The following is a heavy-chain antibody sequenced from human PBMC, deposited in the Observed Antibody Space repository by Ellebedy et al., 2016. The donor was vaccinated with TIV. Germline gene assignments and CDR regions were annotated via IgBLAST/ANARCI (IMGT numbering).Heavy chain of an antibody. CDR1: GYTFTTYA. CDR3: ARGSGDWLFDY. CDR2: INAGNGNT. J-gene: IGHJ4*02. V-gene: IGHV1-3*01. Sequence: ASVKVSCKPSGYTFTTYAIHRVRQAPGQRLEWMGWINAGNGNTKYSEKFQGRVTITRDTSASTAYMELSSLRSEDTAVYYCARGSGDWLFDYWGQGTLVTVSA. D-gene: IGHD7-27*01.